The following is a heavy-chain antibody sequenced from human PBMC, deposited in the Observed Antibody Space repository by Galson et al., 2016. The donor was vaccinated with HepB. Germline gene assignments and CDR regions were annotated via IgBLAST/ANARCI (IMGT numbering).Heavy chain of an antibody. Sequence: SLRLSCAASGFTFGTYTMSWVRQAPGKGLEWISGVTSGGSAYYADTVKGRFTISRDNSKNTLSLQMDSLRVEDTAVYYCADPGGHWSSESLCWSDPWGQGILVTVSS. CDR2: VTSGGSA. CDR1: GFTFGTYT. CDR3: ADPGGHWSSESLCWSDP. J-gene: IGHJ5*02. D-gene: IGHD1-26*01. V-gene: IGHV3-23*05.